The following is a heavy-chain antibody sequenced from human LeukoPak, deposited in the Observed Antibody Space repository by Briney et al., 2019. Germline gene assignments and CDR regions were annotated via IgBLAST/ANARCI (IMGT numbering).Heavy chain of an antibody. CDR3: ARDYTGLLWFGELWYYFDY. J-gene: IGHJ4*02. Sequence: SGGSLRLSCAASGFTFSSYWMSWVRQAPGKGLEWVANIKQDGSEKYYVDSVKGRFTISRDNAKNSLYLQMNSLRAEDTAVYYCARDYTGLLWFGELWYYFDYWGQGTLVTVPS. CDR1: GFTFSSYW. V-gene: IGHV3-7*03. CDR2: IKQDGSEK. D-gene: IGHD3-10*01.